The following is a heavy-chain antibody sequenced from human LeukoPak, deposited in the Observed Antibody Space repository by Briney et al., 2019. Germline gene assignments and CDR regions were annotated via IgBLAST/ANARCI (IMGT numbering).Heavy chain of an antibody. D-gene: IGHD3-3*01. V-gene: IGHV3-9*03. CDR1: GFTFDDYA. CDR3: AKGAYYDFWSGYFHFDY. CDR2: ISWNSGSI. J-gene: IGHJ4*02. Sequence: PGRSLRLSCAASGFTFDDYAMHWVRRAPGKGLEWVSGISWNSGSIGYADSVKGRFTISRDNAKNSLYLQMNSLRAEDMALYYCAKGAYYDFWSGYFHFDYWGQGTLVTVSS.